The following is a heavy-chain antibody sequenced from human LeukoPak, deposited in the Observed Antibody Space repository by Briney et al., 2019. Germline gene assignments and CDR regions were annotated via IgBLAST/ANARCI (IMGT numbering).Heavy chain of an antibody. D-gene: IGHD6-13*01. CDR1: GFTFSTYY. CDR2: ISSSSSYI. Sequence: GGSLRLSCAASGFTFSTYYMNWVRQAPGKGLEWVSSISSSSSYIYYADSMKGRFTISRDNAKSSVYLQMNSLRAEDTAVYYCAGGYSSSWYTFDPWGQGTLVTVSS. CDR3: AGGYSSSWYTFDP. V-gene: IGHV3-21*01. J-gene: IGHJ5*02.